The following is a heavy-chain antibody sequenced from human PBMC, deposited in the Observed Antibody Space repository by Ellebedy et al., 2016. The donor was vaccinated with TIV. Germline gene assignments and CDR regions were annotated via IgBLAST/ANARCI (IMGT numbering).Heavy chain of an antibody. CDR2: LYRNDNT. D-gene: IGHD2/OR15-2a*01. Sequence: PGGSLRLSCPASGFTVSRKYMSWVRQAPGKGLEWVSTLYRNDNTHYADSVRGSFTSSRDNSRNTVSLEMNRLRAEDTALYFCTKGRDLLPYFTLWGQGTLVTVSS. CDR1: GFTVSRKY. J-gene: IGHJ4*02. CDR3: TKGRDLLPYFTL. V-gene: IGHV3-66*01.